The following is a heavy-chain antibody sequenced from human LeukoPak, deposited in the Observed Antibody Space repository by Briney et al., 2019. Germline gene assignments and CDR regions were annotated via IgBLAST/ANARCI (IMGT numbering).Heavy chain of an antibody. D-gene: IGHD3-10*01. CDR2: IYYSGST. CDR1: GGSISSGGYY. V-gene: IGHV4-31*03. CDR3: ARVGITMVRGVMSHYFDY. Sequence: SETLSLTCTVSGGSISSGGYYWSWIRQHPGKGLEWIGYIYYSGSTYYNPSLKSRVTISVDTSKNQFSLKLSSVTAADTAVYYCARVGITMVRGVMSHYFDYSGQGTLVTVSS. J-gene: IGHJ4*02.